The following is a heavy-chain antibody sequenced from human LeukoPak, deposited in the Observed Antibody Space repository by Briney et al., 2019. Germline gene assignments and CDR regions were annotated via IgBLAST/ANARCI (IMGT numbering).Heavy chain of an antibody. CDR3: ASVDIAARPSDP. J-gene: IGHJ5*02. CDR1: GFTFSDYY. CDR2: ISSSGSTI. D-gene: IGHD6-6*01. Sequence: GGSLRLSCAASGFTFSDYYMSWIRQAPGKGLEWVSYISSSGSTIYYADSVKGRFTISRDNAKNSLYLQMNSLRAEDTAVYYCASVDIAARPSDPWGQGTLVTVSS. V-gene: IGHV3-11*04.